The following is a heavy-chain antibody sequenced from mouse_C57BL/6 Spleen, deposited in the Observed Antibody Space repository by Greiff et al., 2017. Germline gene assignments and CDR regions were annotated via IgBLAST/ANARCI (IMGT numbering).Heavy chain of an antibody. Sequence: QVQLQQPGAELVKPGASVKLSCKASGYTFTSYWMHWVKQRPGQGLEWIGMIHTNSGSTNYTEKFKSKATLTVDKSSSTAYMQLSSLTSEDSAVYYCARDYYGSSWYCDVWGTGTTVTVSS. CDR2: IHTNSGST. J-gene: IGHJ1*03. CDR1: GYTFTSYW. D-gene: IGHD1-1*01. V-gene: IGHV1-64*01. CDR3: ARDYYGSSWYCDV.